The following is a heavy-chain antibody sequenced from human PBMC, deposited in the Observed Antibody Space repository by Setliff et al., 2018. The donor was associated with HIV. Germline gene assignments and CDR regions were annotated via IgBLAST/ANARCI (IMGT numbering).Heavy chain of an antibody. CDR1: GFTFSAYW. CDR2: IKGDGSIT. Sequence: GGSLRLSCAASGFTFSAYWMHWVRQSPGRGLVGVSHIKGDGSITNYADSVKGRFTISRDDAKNTLFLQMSSLRPEDTAVYYCARSPANTGYWVTPLWYMDVWGKGTTVTVSS. D-gene: IGHD3-9*01. CDR3: ARSPANTGYWVTPLWYMDV. V-gene: IGHV3-74*01. J-gene: IGHJ6*03.